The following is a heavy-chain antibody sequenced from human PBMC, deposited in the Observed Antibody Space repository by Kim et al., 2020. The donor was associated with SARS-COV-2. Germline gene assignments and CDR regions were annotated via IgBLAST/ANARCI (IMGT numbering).Heavy chain of an antibody. V-gene: IGHV3-21*01. CDR3: AREEGYSSSWYSVGNYYYYMDV. CDR1: GFTFSSYS. CDR2: ISSSSSYI. D-gene: IGHD6-13*01. Sequence: GGSLRLSCAASGFTFSSYSMNWVRQAPGKGLEWVSSISSSSSYIYYADSVKGRFTISRDNAKNSLYLQMSSLRAEDTAVYYCAREEGYSSSWYSVGNYYYYMDVWGKGTTVTVSS. J-gene: IGHJ6*03.